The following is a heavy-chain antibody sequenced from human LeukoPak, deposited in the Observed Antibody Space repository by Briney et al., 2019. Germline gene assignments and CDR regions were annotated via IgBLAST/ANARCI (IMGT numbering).Heavy chain of an antibody. D-gene: IGHD3-10*01. Sequence: ASVKVSCKASGYTFSNYGISWLRQAPGQGLEWMGWISAYTGDANYPQNLQGRVIMTTDTSTSTAYMELRSLRSDDTAVYYCARYGWVERWFDPWGRGTLVTVSS. V-gene: IGHV1-18*01. CDR1: GYTFSNYG. CDR2: ISAYTGDA. J-gene: IGHJ5*02. CDR3: ARYGWVERWFDP.